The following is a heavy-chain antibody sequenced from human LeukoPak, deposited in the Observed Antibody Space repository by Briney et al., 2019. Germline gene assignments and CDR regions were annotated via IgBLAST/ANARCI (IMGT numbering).Heavy chain of an antibody. CDR2: ISGSGGST. Sequence: GGSLRLSCAASGFTFSSYAMSWVRQAPGKGLEWVSAISGSGGSTYYADSVKGRFTISRDNSKNTLYLQMNSLRAEDTAVYYCAKEGKEDWYQRLPTPFDPWGQRTLVTVSS. J-gene: IGHJ5*02. V-gene: IGHV3-23*01. CDR1: GFTFSSYA. CDR3: AKEGKEDWYQRLPTPFDP. D-gene: IGHD2-2*01.